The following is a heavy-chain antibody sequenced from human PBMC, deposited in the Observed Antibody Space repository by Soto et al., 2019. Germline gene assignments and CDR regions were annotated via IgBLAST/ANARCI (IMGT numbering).Heavy chain of an antibody. D-gene: IGHD1-26*01. CDR1: GFTFNNFA. CDR2: VTGRSRNT. V-gene: IGHV3-23*01. CDR3: AKMTPYGGNYRDAFDV. J-gene: IGHJ3*01. Sequence: EMQLLESGGGLQQPGGSLRLSCAASGFTFNNFAMGWVRQVPGKGLAWISAVTGRSRNTYYADSVKGRFTISRNNFENTVYLQMDGLRVEDTAVYYCAKMTPYGGNYRDAFDVWGRGTMVTVAS.